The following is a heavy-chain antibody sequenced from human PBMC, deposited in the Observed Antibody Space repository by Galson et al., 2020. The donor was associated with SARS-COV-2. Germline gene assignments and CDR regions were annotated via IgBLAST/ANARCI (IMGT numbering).Heavy chain of an antibody. CDR1: GVSISSNNW. J-gene: IGHJ4*02. V-gene: IGHV4-4*02. Sequence: SETLSLTCTVSGVSISSNNWWTWVRQTPGKSLEWIGEVHHTEGTNYTPSVKSRVTISVDRSKNQFFLNLDSLTAADSAMYYCGSNRNLGAYRESGGQGTLVSVSS. CDR3: GSNRNLGAYRES. D-gene: IGHD3-16*01. CDR2: VHHTEGT.